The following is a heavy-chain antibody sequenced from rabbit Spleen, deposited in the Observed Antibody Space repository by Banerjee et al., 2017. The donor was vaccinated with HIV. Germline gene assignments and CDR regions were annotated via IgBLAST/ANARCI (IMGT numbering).Heavy chain of an antibody. V-gene: IGHV1S45*01. CDR3: ARDTGSSFSSYGMDL. CDR1: GFTISSAYW. CDR2: IAGSSSGFT. J-gene: IGHJ6*01. Sequence: QEQLVESGGGLVQPGGSLKLSCKASGFTISSAYWMSWVRQAPGKGLEWIACIAGSSSGFTYSATWAKGRFTCSKTSSTTVTLQMTSLTVADTATYFCARDTGSSFSSYGMDLWGPGTLVTVS. D-gene: IGHD8-1*01.